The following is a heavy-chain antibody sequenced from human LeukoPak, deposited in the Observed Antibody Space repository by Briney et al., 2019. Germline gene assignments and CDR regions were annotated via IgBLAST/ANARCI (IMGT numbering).Heavy chain of an antibody. J-gene: IGHJ4*02. Sequence: PGGSLRLSCAASGFTFSSSAVNWIRQSPGKGLEWVSGISAGSGGIYYADSVRGRFTISRDNSKNTLSLLMNSLRAEDTAVYYCAKAGSAWYYFDFWGQGTLVTVSS. CDR2: ISAGSGGI. V-gene: IGHV3-23*01. CDR3: AKAGSAWYYFDF. CDR1: GFTFSSSA. D-gene: IGHD6-13*01.